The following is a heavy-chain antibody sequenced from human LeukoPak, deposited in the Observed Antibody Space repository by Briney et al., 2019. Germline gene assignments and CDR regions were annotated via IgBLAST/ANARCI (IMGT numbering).Heavy chain of an antibody. Sequence: ASVKVSCKASGYTFTGYYMHWVRQAPGQGLEWMGWINPNSGGTNYAQKFQGRVTMTRDTSISTAYMELSRLRSDDTAVYDCARVARRDIVVVPAAIVWFDPWGQGTLVTVSS. CDR1: GYTFTGYY. CDR2: INPNSGGT. D-gene: IGHD2-2*01. CDR3: ARVARRDIVVVPAAIVWFDP. J-gene: IGHJ5*02. V-gene: IGHV1-2*02.